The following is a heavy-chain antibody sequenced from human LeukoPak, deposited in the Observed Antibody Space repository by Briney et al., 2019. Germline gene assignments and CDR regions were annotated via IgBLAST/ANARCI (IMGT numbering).Heavy chain of an antibody. J-gene: IGHJ6*02. CDR1: AFTFSSYA. Sequence: PGGSLRLSCAASAFTFSSYAMNWVRQAPEKGLEWVSTISGSGGGTYYADSVKGRFTISRDNPKNTLYLQMNSLRAEDTAVYYCAKDSAVVPAAPYGMDVWGQGTTVTVSS. CDR2: ISGSGGGT. CDR3: AKDSAVVPAAPYGMDV. D-gene: IGHD2-2*01. V-gene: IGHV3-23*01.